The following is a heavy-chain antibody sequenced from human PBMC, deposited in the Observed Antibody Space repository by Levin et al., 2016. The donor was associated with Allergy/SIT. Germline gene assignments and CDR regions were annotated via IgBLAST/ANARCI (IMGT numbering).Heavy chain of an antibody. J-gene: IGHJ5*02. CDR3: AKGYSNAGFWFDP. CDR1: SDSISTYY. D-gene: IGHD6-13*01. Sequence: SETLSLTCTLSSDSISTYYWTWIRQSPGKGLEWIGYVYYSGSTDYNASLKSRVTISLDTAKNQFSLKLKSVTAADTAVYYCAKGYSNAGFWFDPWGQGTLVTVSS. V-gene: IGHV4-59*01. CDR2: VYYSGST.